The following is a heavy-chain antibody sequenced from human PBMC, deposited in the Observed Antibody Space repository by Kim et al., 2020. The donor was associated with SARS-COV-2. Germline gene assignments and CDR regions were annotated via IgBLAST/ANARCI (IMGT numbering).Heavy chain of an antibody. Sequence: GGSLRLSCAASGFTFSSYEMNWVRQAPGKGLEWVSYISSSGSTIYYADSVKGRFTISRDNAKNSLYLQMNSLRAEDTAVYYCARVNDFWSGYDYWGQGTLVTVSS. CDR1: GFTFSSYE. J-gene: IGHJ4*02. D-gene: IGHD3-3*01. CDR2: ISSSGSTI. CDR3: ARVNDFWSGYDY. V-gene: IGHV3-48*03.